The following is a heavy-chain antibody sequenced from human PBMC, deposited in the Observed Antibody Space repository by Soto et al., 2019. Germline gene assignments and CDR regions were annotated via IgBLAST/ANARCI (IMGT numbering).Heavy chain of an antibody. D-gene: IGHD6-13*01. CDR2: IKSKTDGGTT. J-gene: IGHJ4*02. CDR3: TTDRLRRHSSSWLIHY. Sequence: GGSLRLSCAASGFTFSNAWMSWVRQAPGKGLEWVGRIKSKTDGGTTDYAAPVKGRFTISRDDSKNTLYLQMNSLKTEDTAVYYCTTDRLRRHSSSWLIHYWGQGTLVTVSS. V-gene: IGHV3-15*01. CDR1: GFTFSNAW.